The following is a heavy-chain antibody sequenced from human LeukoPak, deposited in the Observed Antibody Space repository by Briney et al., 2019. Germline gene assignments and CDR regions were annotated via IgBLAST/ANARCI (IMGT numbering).Heavy chain of an antibody. CDR3: ARGQFLEWSLPRFDY. V-gene: IGHV3-21*06. CDR1: GFTFSRYS. CDR2: ISSGSSYI. D-gene: IGHD3-3*01. J-gene: IGHJ4*02. Sequence: GGSLRLSCAASGFTFSRYSMNWVRQAPGKGLEWVSSISSGSSYIYYADSMKGRFTISRDNAKNLLYLQMNSLRAEDTAVYYCARGQFLEWSLPRFDYWGQGTLVTVSS.